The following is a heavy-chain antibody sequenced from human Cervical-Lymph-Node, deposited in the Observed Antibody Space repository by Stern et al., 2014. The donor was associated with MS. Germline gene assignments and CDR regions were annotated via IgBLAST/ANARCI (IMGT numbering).Heavy chain of an antibody. CDR2: IIPIIGKA. CDR3: ARGYSYGYYYGMDV. CDR1: GGTFSSYG. V-gene: IGHV1-69*01. Sequence: VQLVQSGAEVKKPGYSVKVSCKASGGTFSSYGISWVRQAPGQGLEWMGVIIPIIGKANYEQKFKGRFPISADESTSNGHMEHSSQKSEDTAVYNCARGYSYGYYYGMDVWGQGTPVTVSS. D-gene: IGHD5-18*01. J-gene: IGHJ6*02.